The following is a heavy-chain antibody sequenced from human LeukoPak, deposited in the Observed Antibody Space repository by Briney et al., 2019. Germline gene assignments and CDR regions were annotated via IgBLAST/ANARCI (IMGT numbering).Heavy chain of an antibody. CDR1: GFTFDDYT. CDR2: ISWDGGST. D-gene: IGHD6-19*01. V-gene: IGHV3-43*01. Sequence: PGGSLRLSCAASGFTFDDYTMHWVRQAPGKGLEWVSLISWDGGSTYYADSVKGRFTISRDNSKNSLYLQMNSLRTEDTALYYCAKDIEAISPKSVALDYRGQGTLVTVSS. CDR3: AKDIEAISPKSVALDY. J-gene: IGHJ4*02.